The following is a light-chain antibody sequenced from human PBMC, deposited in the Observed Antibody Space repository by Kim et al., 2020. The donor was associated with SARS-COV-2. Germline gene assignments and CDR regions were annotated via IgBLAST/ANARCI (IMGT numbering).Light chain of an antibody. CDR3: QQLDDYPIT. CDR2: DAS. CDR1: QGISSY. V-gene: IGKV1-9*01. Sequence: DIQLTQSPSFLSASVGDRVTVSCRASQGISSYLAWYQQKPGKAPKLLIYDASTLQSGVPTRFSGGGSGTEFTLTITSLQPEDCATYYCQQLDDYPITFGRGTRLEIK. J-gene: IGKJ5*01.